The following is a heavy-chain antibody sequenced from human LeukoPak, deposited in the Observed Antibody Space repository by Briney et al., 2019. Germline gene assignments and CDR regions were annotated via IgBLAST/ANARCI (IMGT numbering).Heavy chain of an antibody. CDR2: IVGSGGST. V-gene: IGHV3-23*01. CDR1: GFTFSSYA. Sequence: GGSLRLSCAASGFTFSSYAMSWVRQAPGKGLEWVSSIVGSGGSTSYADSVKGRFTISRDNSNNTLYLQMNSLRAEDTAIYYCVKGKYYFDYWGQGTLVTVSS. J-gene: IGHJ4*02. CDR3: VKGKYYFDY.